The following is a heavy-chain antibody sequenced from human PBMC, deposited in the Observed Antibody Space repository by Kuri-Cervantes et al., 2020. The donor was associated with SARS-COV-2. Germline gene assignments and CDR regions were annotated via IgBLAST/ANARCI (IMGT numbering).Heavy chain of an antibody. D-gene: IGHD2-8*01. J-gene: IGHJ6*02. Sequence: GESLKISCAASGFTFSTYAITWVRRAPGKGLEWVSYISSSSSTIYYADSVKGRFTISRDNAKNSLHLQMNSLRDGDTAVHYCAREGVREIYYYYYYGMDVWGQGTTVTVSS. CDR3: AREGVREIYYYYYYGMDV. V-gene: IGHV3-48*02. CDR2: ISSSSSTI. CDR1: GFTFSTYA.